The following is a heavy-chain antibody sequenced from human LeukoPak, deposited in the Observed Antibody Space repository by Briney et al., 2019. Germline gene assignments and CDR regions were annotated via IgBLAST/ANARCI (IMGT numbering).Heavy chain of an antibody. D-gene: IGHD2-15*01. CDR1: GFTFRNYV. V-gene: IGHV3-30-3*01. J-gene: IGHJ5*02. Sequence: PGGSLRLSCAASGFTFRNYVIHWVRQAPGKGLEWVAVISYDGSNKYYADSVKGRFTISRDNSKNTLYLQMNSLRAEDTAVYYCARDAQRNPSTPFDPWGQGTLVTVSS. CDR3: ARDAQRNPSTPFDP. CDR2: ISYDGSNK.